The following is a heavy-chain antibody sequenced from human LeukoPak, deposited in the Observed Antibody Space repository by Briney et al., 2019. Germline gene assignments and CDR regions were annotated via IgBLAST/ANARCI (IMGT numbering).Heavy chain of an antibody. J-gene: IGHJ5*02. CDR3: ARVRNYVASLDP. CDR1: GYTFTTYY. Sequence: SVKVSCKASGYTFTTYYIGWVRQAPGQGPEWMGWISVNNGNTNYAQRLQGRVTMTTDTSTSTAYMELRSLRSDDTAVYYCARVRNYVASLDPWGQGTLVTVSS. V-gene: IGHV1-18*01. D-gene: IGHD3-16*01. CDR2: ISVNNGNT.